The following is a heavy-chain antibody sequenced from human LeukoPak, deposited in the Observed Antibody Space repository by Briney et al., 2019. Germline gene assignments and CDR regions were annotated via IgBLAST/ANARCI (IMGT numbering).Heavy chain of an antibody. D-gene: IGHD3-10*01. CDR2: ISSRSSSTM. J-gene: IGHJ4*02. CDR3: ARLQGSGSFSSFDY. Sequence: QSGGSLRLSCAASGFTFSTYSMNSVRQAPGKGLEWVSYISSRSSSTMYYADSVKGRCTISRDNAKNALSLQMYSLRAEDTAVYYCARLQGSGSFSSFDYWGQGTLVTVSS. V-gene: IGHV3-48*01. CDR1: GFTFSTYS.